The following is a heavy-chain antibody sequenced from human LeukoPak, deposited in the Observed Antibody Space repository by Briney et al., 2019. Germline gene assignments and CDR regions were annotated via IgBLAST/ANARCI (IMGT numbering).Heavy chain of an antibody. CDR3: AIMTSYGGTSYFDY. V-gene: IGHV5-51*01. CDR2: VFPGASDT. D-gene: IGHD4-23*01. Sequence: GESLKISCKGSGYSFTNYWIGWVRQMPGKGLEWMGIVFPGASDTRYSPSFQGQVTISADKSISTAYLQWSSLKASDTAMYYCAIMTSYGGTSYFDYWGQGTLVTVSS. J-gene: IGHJ4*02. CDR1: GYSFTNYW.